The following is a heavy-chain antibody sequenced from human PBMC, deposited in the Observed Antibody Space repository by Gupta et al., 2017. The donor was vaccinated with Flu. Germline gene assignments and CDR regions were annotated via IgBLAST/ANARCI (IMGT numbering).Heavy chain of an antibody. J-gene: IGHJ5*02. CDR3: AKGSAAGHLANWFGP. V-gene: IGHV3-9*01. CDR1: GFTFDDYS. CDR2: VNWKGSAI. Sequence: EVKLVELGGGLVQPGGSLRLSCVASGFTFDDYSIHWVRQLPGKGLEWVAAVNWKGSAIEYADSVTGRFTLSRDNAENSVYLQMNNLRVDDTGLYHCAKGSAAGHLANWFGPWGQGTLVTVSA. D-gene: IGHD6-13*01.